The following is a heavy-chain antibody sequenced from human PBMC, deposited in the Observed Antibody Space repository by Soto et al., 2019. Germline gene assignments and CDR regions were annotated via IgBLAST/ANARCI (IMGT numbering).Heavy chain of an antibody. CDR3: ASDAVTGTAGLDF. CDR2: INPNSGGT. CDR1: GYTFSGFY. D-gene: IGHD6-19*01. V-gene: IGHV1-2*02. Sequence: SVKVSCKASGYTFSGFYMHWVRQAPGQGLEWMGWINPNSGGTKSAEKFQGRVTMTRDTSISTADMELSRLTSDDTAVYYCASDAVTGTAGLDFWGQGTKVTV. J-gene: IGHJ4*02.